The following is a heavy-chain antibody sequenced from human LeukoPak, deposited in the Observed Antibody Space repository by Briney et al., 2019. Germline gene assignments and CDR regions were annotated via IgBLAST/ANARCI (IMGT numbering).Heavy chain of an antibody. CDR3: ARVHDNYYYYGMDV. J-gene: IGHJ6*02. CDR2: IYYSGST. D-gene: IGHD3-9*01. CDR1: GGSFSGYY. Sequence: SETLSLTCAVYGGSFSGYYWSWIRQPPGKGLEWIGYIYYSGSTNYNPSLKSRVTISVDTSKNQFSLKLSSVTAADTAVYYCARVHDNYYYYGMDVWGQGTTVTVSS. V-gene: IGHV4-59*01.